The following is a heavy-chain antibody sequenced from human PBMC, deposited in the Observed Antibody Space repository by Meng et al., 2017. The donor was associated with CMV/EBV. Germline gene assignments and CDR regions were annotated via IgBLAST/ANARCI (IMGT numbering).Heavy chain of an antibody. J-gene: IGHJ3*02. D-gene: IGHD2-21*01. CDR3: TRHQFAYCGGDCSGDDAFDI. Sequence: GESLKISCAASGFTFSGSAMHWVRQASGKGLKWVGRIRSKANSYATAYAASVKGRFTISRDDSKNTAYLQMNSLKTEDTAVYYCTRHQFAYCGGDCSGDDAFDIWGQGTMVTVSS. CDR2: IRSKANSYAT. CDR1: GFTFSGSA. V-gene: IGHV3-73*01.